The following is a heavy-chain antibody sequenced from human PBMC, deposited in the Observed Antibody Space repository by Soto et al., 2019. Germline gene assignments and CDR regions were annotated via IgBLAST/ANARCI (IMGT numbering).Heavy chain of an antibody. CDR2: IWYDGSNK. V-gene: IGHV3-33*01. J-gene: IGHJ4*02. Sequence: QVQLVESGGGVVQPGRSLRLSCAASGFTLSSYAMHWVRQAPGKGLEWVAVIWYDGSNKYYADSVKGRFTISRDNSKNTLYLQMNSLRAEDTAVYYCARGDELDYWGQGTLVTVSS. CDR3: ARGDELDY. CDR1: GFTLSSYA.